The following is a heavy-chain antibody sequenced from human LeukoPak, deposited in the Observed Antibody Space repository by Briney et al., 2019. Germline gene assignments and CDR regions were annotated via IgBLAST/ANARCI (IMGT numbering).Heavy chain of an antibody. CDR2: IWYDGKYK. Sequence: PGRALRHSCVASLFTFSTYVMHWVRPAPGKGVEGVALIWYDGKYKYYADSVKGRFTISRDNSKNTLYLQMNSLRVEDTAVYYCARDGGKQMEKFDYWGRGTLVTVSS. J-gene: IGHJ4*02. CDR3: ARDGGKQMEKFDY. CDR1: LFTFSTYV. D-gene: IGHD6-13*01. V-gene: IGHV3-33*01.